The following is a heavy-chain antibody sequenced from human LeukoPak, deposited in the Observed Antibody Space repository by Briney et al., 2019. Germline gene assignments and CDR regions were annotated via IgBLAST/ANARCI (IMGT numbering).Heavy chain of an antibody. CDR3: ARLSKGRYFDYIFDY. V-gene: IGHV4-39*01. J-gene: IGHJ4*02. D-gene: IGHD3-9*01. Sequence: ASETLSLTCTVSGGSVNSTEFYWGWIRQPPGKGLQWIGNIYYTGSTYYNPSLNSRVTMSVDTSQNQFSLKMTSVTAADTAVYYCARLSKGRYFDYIFDYWGQGTLVTVSS. CDR2: IYYTGST. CDR1: GGSVNSTEFY.